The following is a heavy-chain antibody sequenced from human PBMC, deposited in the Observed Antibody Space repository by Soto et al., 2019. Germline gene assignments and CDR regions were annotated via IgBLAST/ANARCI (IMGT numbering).Heavy chain of an antibody. CDR2: ISYDGSNK. CDR3: AKDLEASQHSQNEYSSSSPHPLVV. CDR1: GFTFSSYV. Sequence: PGGSLRLSCAASGFTFSSYVMHWVRQAPGKGLEWVAVISYDGSNKYYADSVKGRFTISRDNSKNTLYLQMNSLRAEDTAVYYCAKDLEASQHSQNEYSSSSPHPLVVWGQGTTVTVSS. J-gene: IGHJ6*02. V-gene: IGHV3-30*18. D-gene: IGHD6-6*01.